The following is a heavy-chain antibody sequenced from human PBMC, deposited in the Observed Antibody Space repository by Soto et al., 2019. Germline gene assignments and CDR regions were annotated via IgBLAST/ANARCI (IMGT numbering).Heavy chain of an antibody. Sequence: GGSLRLSCAASGFTFDDYAMHWVRQAPGKGLEWVSGISWNSGSIGYADSVKGRFTISRDNAKNSLYLQMNSLRAEDTALYYCAKAMRRYCSGGSCLLFDYWGQGTLVTVSS. J-gene: IGHJ4*02. V-gene: IGHV3-9*01. CDR3: AKAMRRYCSGGSCLLFDY. CDR2: ISWNSGSI. D-gene: IGHD2-15*01. CDR1: GFTFDDYA.